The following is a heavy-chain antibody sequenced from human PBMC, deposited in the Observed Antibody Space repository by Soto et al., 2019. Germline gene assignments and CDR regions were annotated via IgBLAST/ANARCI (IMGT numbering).Heavy chain of an antibody. CDR3: ARGGFGELGYYYYGMDV. CDR1: GFTFSSYS. D-gene: IGHD3-10*01. Sequence: EVQLVESGGGLVKPGGSLRLSCAASGFTFSSYSMNWVRQAPGKGLEWVSSISSSGSTIYYADSVKGRFTISRDNAKNSLYLQMNSLRAEDTAVYYCARGGFGELGYYYYGMDVWGQGTTVTVSS. V-gene: IGHV3-21*01. J-gene: IGHJ6*02. CDR2: ISSSGSTI.